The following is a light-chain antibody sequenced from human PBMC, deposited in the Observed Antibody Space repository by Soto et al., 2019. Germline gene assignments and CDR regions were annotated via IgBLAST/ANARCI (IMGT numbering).Light chain of an antibody. V-gene: IGLV2-14*01. J-gene: IGLJ1*01. Sequence: QSALTQPASVSGSPGQSVTISCTGTYRDVGGYNYVAWYQQYPGKAPKLMIYDVSFRPSGVSNRFSGSKSDITASLTISGLQAEDEADYYCSSYTSSSSQVFGTGTKVTFL. CDR3: SSYTSSSSQV. CDR2: DVS. CDR1: YRDVGGYNY.